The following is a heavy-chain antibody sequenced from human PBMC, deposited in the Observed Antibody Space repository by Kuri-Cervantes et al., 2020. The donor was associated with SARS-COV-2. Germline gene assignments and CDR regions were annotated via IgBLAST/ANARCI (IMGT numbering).Heavy chain of an antibody. Sequence: SETLSLTCTVSGGSTRSTNYYWTWIRQPAGEGLEYIGRIYTSGSTDYNSSLRSRVTISIDTSQSRFSLHLTSVTAADTAVYFCARVSSVPAQLSYSRYYYIDVWGKGTTVTVSS. CDR3: ARVSSVPAQLSYSRYYYIDV. CDR2: IYTSGST. V-gene: IGHV4-61*02. D-gene: IGHD2-15*01. CDR1: GGSTRSTNYY. J-gene: IGHJ6*03.